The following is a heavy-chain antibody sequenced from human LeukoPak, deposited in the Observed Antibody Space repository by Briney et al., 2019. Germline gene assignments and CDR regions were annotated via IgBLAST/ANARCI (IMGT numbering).Heavy chain of an antibody. Sequence: SETLSLTCDVSGYSISSGFYWGWIRQPPGKGLEWIGSIYQSGDTYYNPSLRSRITMSVDTSKNQFSLRLTSVTAPDTAVYYCARLSGIYCDRHRCFNFFDSWAREPWSPSPQ. D-gene: IGHD2-21*01. CDR2: IYQSGDT. CDR1: GYSISSGFY. J-gene: IGHJ5*01. V-gene: IGHV4-38-2*01. CDR3: ARLSGIYCDRHRCFNFFDS.